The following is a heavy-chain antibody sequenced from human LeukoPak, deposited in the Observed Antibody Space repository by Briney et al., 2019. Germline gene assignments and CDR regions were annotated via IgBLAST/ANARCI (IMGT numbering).Heavy chain of an antibody. D-gene: IGHD6-6*01. CDR2: ISYSGST. J-gene: IGHJ5*02. CDR1: GDSISSYY. CDR3: ARHRQLVHWFDP. Sequence: SETLSLTCTVSGDSISSYYWSWSRQPPGKGLVWIGYISYSGSTNYIPSLKSRVTISVDTSKNQFSLKLSSVTAADTAVYYCARHRQLVHWFDPWGQGVLVTVSS. V-gene: IGHV4-59*01.